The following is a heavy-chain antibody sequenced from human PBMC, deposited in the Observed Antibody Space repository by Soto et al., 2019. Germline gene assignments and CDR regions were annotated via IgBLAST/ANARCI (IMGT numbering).Heavy chain of an antibody. D-gene: IGHD6-19*01. Sequence: PSETLSLTCTVSGGSISSSYCSWIRQPPGKGLEWIAYIYYSGTTNYNPSLESRVTTSIDTSKNQFSLRLTSVTAADTAVYYCARSVVHQWLVHDAFDIWGQGTLVTVSS. CDR1: GGSISSSY. CDR3: ARSVVHQWLVHDAFDI. CDR2: IYYSGTT. J-gene: IGHJ3*02. V-gene: IGHV4-59*01.